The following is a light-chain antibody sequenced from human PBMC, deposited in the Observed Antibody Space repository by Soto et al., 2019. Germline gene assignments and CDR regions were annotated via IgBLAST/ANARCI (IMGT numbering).Light chain of an antibody. CDR1: SANIGAAYN. Sequence: QSVLTQPPSVSWAPGHRVTISCTGSSANIGAAYNVDWYQQLPGTAPKLLIYGNNNRPSGVPARFSGSKSGTSASLAIAGIQAEDEGDYYCQSYGSSLSGYVFGTGTKVTV. CDR2: GNN. CDR3: QSYGSSLSGYV. V-gene: IGLV1-40*01. J-gene: IGLJ1*01.